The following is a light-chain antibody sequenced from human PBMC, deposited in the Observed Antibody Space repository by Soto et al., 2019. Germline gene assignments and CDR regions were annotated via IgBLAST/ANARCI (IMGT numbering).Light chain of an antibody. Sequence: QSVLTQPASVSGSPGQSITISCTGTSSDVGVYNSVAWYQHNPGKAPKLMIYDVSNRPSGVSSRFSGSKSGNTASMSISGLQAEDEADYYGSSYTTSSTLVFGTGTKLTVL. V-gene: IGLV2-14*01. J-gene: IGLJ1*01. CDR1: SSDVGVYNS. CDR3: SSYTTSSTLV. CDR2: DVS.